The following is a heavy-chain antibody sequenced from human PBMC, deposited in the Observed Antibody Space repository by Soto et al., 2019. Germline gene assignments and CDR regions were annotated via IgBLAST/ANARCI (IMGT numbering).Heavy chain of an antibody. CDR2: INPIVSMS. V-gene: IGHV1-69*02. Sequence: SVKVSCKASGDTFSFYTINWVRQAPGLGLEWVGRINPIVSMSNYAQKFQGRVSMTADKSTGTAYMELRSLRSDDTAMYFCAASYGSGYRAFDYWGQGALVTVSS. J-gene: IGHJ4*02. CDR3: AASYGSGYRAFDY. CDR1: GDTFSFYT. D-gene: IGHD3-10*01.